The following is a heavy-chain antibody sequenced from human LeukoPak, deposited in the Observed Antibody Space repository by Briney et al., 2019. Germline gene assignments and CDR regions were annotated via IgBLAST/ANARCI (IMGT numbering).Heavy chain of an antibody. CDR1: GGSISSTNW. D-gene: IGHD6-13*01. Sequence: SETLSLTCGVSGGSISSTNWWSWVRQPPGQGLEWIGEISLTGRTNYNPSLKSRVTMSVDKSKNQFSLNLTSVTAADTAVYYCATRATAGPWWGQGTLVTVSS. CDR3: ATRATAGPW. CDR2: ISLTGRT. V-gene: IGHV4-4*02. J-gene: IGHJ4*02.